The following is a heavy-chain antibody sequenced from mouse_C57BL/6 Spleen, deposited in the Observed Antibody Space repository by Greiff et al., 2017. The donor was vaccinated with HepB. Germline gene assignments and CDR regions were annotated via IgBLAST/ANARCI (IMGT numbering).Heavy chain of an antibody. D-gene: IGHD2-3*01. CDR3: ARSWDGYYSWFAY. CDR2: ISDGGSYT. Sequence: EVKLVESGGGLVKPGGSLKLSCAASGFTFSSYAMSWVRQTPEKRLEWVATISDGGSYTYYPDNVKGRFTISRDNAKNNLYLQISHLKSEDTAMYYCARSWDGYYSWFAYWGQGTLVTVSA. J-gene: IGHJ3*01. V-gene: IGHV5-4*03. CDR1: GFTFSSYA.